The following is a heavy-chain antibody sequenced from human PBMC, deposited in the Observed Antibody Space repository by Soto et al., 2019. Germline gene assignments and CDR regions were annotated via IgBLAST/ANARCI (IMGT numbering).Heavy chain of an antibody. CDR2: TSSYNTDT. D-gene: IGHD2-21*01. CDR1: GYRFETYA. Sequence: ASVKVSCKSSGYRFETYAMNWVRQAPGQGLEWMGWTSSYNTDTFYADKFQDRVTMTTDTSTGTAYMELRSLSSDDTAVYYCARGNGVIIGAMVVCCQGRSVTGSS. J-gene: IGHJ6*02. V-gene: IGHV1-18*01. CDR3: ARGNGVIIGAMVV.